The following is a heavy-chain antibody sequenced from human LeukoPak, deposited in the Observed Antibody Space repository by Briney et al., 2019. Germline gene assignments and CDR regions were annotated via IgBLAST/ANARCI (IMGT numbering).Heavy chain of an antibody. D-gene: IGHD4-17*01. J-gene: IGHJ4*02. Sequence: GGSLRLSCAASEFDFSTHAMTWVRQAPGKGLEWVSANSISGTKTYYADSVKGRFTISRDNSKNTLYLQMYSLRAEDTAVYYCANEIRPNDYWGQGTLVTVSS. CDR3: ANEIRPNDY. CDR2: NSISGTKT. CDR1: EFDFSTHA. V-gene: IGHV3-23*01.